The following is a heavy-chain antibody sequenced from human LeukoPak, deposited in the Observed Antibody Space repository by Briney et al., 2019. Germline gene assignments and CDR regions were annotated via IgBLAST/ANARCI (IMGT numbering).Heavy chain of an antibody. CDR3: AKGHRESSSFFDS. V-gene: IGHV3-23*01. CDR2: LNGRGADT. CDR1: SGFA. J-gene: IGHJ4*02. Sequence: GGSLRPSWAAVSGFAMSWGRQARGNRREGGSDLNGRGADTYSPDYVQGPFTLSRDNSNNTLYLQMNSLRADDTAVYYCAKGHRESSSFFDSWGQGIPVTVSS.